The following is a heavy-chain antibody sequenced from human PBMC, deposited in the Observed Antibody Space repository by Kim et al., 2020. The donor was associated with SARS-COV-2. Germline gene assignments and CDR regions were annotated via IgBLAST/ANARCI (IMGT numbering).Heavy chain of an antibody. CDR3: AKHTEYRRGYLLDF. Sequence: YADSGRGRFTVSRDNSRNTMYLHVNRLRAEDTAVYYCAKHTEYRRGYLLDFWGQGTLVTVSS. J-gene: IGHJ4*02. D-gene: IGHD2-21*01. V-gene: IGHV3-53*01.